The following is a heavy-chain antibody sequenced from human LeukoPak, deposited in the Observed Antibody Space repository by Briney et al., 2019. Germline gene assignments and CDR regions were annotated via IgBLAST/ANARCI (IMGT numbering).Heavy chain of an antibody. J-gene: IGHJ4*02. CDR2: INAGNGKT. V-gene: IGHV1-3*01. Sequence: ASVKVSCKVPGNSLTTYALHWVRQAPGQGLEWMGWINAGNGKTKYSQNFQDRVDITSDTSASTVYMDLSSLRSQDTAVYYCARDRTPTGVLDWGQGTLVTVSS. CDR3: ARDRTPTGVLD. CDR1: GNSLTTYA. D-gene: IGHD7-27*01.